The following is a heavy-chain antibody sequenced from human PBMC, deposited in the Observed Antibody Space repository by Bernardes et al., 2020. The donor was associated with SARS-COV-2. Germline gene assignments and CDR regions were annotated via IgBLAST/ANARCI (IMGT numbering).Heavy chain of an antibody. CDR2: SSPSGVTT. CDR3: AKDRLWLQSQDPLEY. CDR1: GFTFTTYP. Sequence: GGSLRLCCAASGFTFTTYPMNWVRQAPGKGLEWVSSSSPSGVTTNYADSVRGRFTISRDNPKNTLYLQMNRLRAEDAAVYYCAKDRLWLQSQDPLEYRGQGTLVTVSS. J-gene: IGHJ4*02. V-gene: IGHV3-23*01. D-gene: IGHD5-12*01.